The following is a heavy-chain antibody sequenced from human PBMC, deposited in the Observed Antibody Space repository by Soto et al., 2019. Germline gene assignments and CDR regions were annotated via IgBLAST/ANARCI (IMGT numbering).Heavy chain of an antibody. CDR2: ISSSGSTI. CDR3: ARDLITRLGGRSY. Sequence: PGGFLRLSWSASVFTFSSYARNWVRQAPGKGLEWVSYISSSGSTIYYADSVKGRFTISRDNAKNSLYLQMNSLRSVDTAVYYGARDLITRLGGRSYFGQGTLATV. CDR1: VFTFSSYA. D-gene: IGHD3-3*01. J-gene: IGHJ4*02. V-gene: IGHV3-48*03.